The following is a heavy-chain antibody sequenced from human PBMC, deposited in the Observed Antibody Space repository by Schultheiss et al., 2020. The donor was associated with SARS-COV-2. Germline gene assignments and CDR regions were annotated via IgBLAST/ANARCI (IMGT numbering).Heavy chain of an antibody. D-gene: IGHD2-15*01. V-gene: IGHV1-18*04. Sequence: ASVKVSCKASGYTFTSYYMHWVRQAPGQGLEWMGWISAYNGNTNYAQKFQGRVTITADESTSTAYMELSSLRSEDTAVYYCAIGWQGAATHPWGQGTLVTVSS. CDR2: ISAYNGNT. CDR1: GYTFTSYY. J-gene: IGHJ4*02. CDR3: AIGWQGAATHP.